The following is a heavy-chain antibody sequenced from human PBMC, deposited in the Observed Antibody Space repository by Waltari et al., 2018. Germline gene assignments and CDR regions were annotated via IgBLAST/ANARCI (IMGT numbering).Heavy chain of an antibody. V-gene: IGHV3-74*01. D-gene: IGHD3-16*01. Sequence: EVQLVESGGGLVQPGGSLGHSCAASGFTFSSHWPHWVRQGPGKGLVWDTSINTDGSSTSSADTMTGRCTISRDNARITLYLQMISQRAEDTAVYYCARRLWGDAFDIWGQGTMVTVSS. J-gene: IGHJ3*02. CDR2: INTDGSST. CDR1: GFTFSSHW. CDR3: ARRLWGDAFDI.